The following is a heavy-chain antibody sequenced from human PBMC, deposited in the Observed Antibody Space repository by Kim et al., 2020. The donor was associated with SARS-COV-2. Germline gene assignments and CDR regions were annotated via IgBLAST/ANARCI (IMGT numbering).Heavy chain of an antibody. V-gene: IGHV4-39*01. CDR3: ATSYTGAWYPKKFYS. D-gene: IGHD6-19*01. CDR1: GGSITSSDLY. J-gene: IGHJ5*01. CDR2: IYYNGAT. Sequence: SETLSLTCSVSGGSITSSDLYWGWIRQPPGKGLEWIGSIYYNGATYYTPFLMSRLTISVDTPKNQFSLKLTSVTAADSAVYYCATSYTGAWYPKKFYSWG.